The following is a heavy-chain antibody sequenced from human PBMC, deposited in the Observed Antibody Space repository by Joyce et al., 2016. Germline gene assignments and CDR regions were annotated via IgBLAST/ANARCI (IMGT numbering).Heavy chain of an antibody. CDR3: TTPSCAN. V-gene: IGHV3-48*03. CDR1: GIIFSSKE. CDR2: INSDDSRI. J-gene: IGHJ4*02. D-gene: IGHD2-2*01. Sequence: EVHLVESGGGLVQPGGSLRLSCAASGIIFSSKEMNWVRQATGKGLEWISSINSDDSRIHYADSVRGRFTISRDNARNSLYLEMNYQRVEDTAIYYCTTPSCANWGQGSLVTVSS.